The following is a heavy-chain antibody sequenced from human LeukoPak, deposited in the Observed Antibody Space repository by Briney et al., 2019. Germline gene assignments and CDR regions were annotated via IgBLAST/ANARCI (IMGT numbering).Heavy chain of an antibody. Sequence: PSGTLSLTCAVSGGSISSSNWWSWVRQPPGKGLEWIGEIYHSGSTNYNPSLKSRVTISVDKSKNQFSLKLSSVTAADTAVYYCARGGYCSSTSCWIPRRFDPWGQGTLVTVSS. CDR3: ARGGYCSSTSCWIPRRFDP. V-gene: IGHV4-4*02. J-gene: IGHJ5*02. D-gene: IGHD2-2*01. CDR2: IYHSGST. CDR1: GGSISSSNW.